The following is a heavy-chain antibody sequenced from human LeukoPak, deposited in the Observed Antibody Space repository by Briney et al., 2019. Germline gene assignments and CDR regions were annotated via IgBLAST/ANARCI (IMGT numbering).Heavy chain of an antibody. CDR2: INPNSGGT. CDR3: ARGPYSSSSFFDY. D-gene: IGHD6-6*01. V-gene: IGHV1-2*02. CDR1: GYTFTGYY. J-gene: IGHJ4*02. Sequence: ASVKVSCKASGYTFTGYYMHWVRQAPGQGLEWMGWINPNSGGTNYAQKFRGRVTMTRDTSISTAYMELSRLRSDDTAVYYCARGPYSSSSFFDYWGQGTLVTVSS.